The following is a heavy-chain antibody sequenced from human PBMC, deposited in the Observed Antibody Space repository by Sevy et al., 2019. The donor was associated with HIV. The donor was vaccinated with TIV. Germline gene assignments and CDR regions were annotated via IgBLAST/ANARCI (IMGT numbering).Heavy chain of an antibody. Sequence: GGSLRLSCAVSGFTFENYGMSWVRQAPGKGLEWVTGINWNGGTKNYVDSVKGRFTISRDNAKNSLNLQMDSLRVEDTAVYYCARNTGFAYGDNWFDPWGQGTLVTVSS. D-gene: IGHD5-12*01. V-gene: IGHV3-20*04. J-gene: IGHJ5*02. CDR1: GFTFENYG. CDR2: INWNGGTK. CDR3: ARNTGFAYGDNWFDP.